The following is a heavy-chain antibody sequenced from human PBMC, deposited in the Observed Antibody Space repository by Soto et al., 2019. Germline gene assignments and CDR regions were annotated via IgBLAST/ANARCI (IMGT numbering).Heavy chain of an antibody. Sequence: HPGGSLRLSCAASGFTFSSYAMTWVRQAPGKGQEWNKTVSSSGGSTYYAESVKGRFTISRDNSKNTLYLQMNSMRAEDTAVYYCAKRLKWQNWNDVGGMDVWGQGTAVTVSS. V-gene: IGHV3-23*01. J-gene: IGHJ6*02. CDR2: VSSSGGST. CDR3: AKRLKWQNWNDVGGMDV. D-gene: IGHD1-1*01. CDR1: GFTFSSYA.